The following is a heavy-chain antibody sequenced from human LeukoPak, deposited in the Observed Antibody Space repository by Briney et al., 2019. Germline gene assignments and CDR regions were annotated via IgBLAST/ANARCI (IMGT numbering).Heavy chain of an antibody. CDR3: ARETEVYGSGSLDY. Sequence: GGSLRLSCAASGFTFSSYSMNWVRQAPGKGLEWVSSISSSSYIYYADSVKGRFTISRDNAKNSLYLQMNSLRAEDTAVYYCARETEVYGSGSLDYWGQGTLVTVSS. CDR1: GFTFSSYS. D-gene: IGHD3-10*01. CDR2: ISSSSYI. V-gene: IGHV3-21*01. J-gene: IGHJ4*02.